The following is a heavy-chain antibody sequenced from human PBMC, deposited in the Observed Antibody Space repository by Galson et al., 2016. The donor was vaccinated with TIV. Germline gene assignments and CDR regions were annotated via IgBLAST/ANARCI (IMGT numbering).Heavy chain of an antibody. V-gene: IGHV3-66*02. CDR2: IYDDGST. D-gene: IGHD2-21*01. CDR3: ARERRHCGDQCFLRYYFGMDV. J-gene: IGHJ6*02. Sequence: SLRLSCAASGLSVSNNYMNWVRQGPEKGLEWVSIIYDDGSTYYADSVKGRFTISRDNSKNTLYLQMHSLRPDDADVYYCARERRHCGDQCFLRYYFGMDVWGRGTTVTASS. CDR1: GLSVSNNY.